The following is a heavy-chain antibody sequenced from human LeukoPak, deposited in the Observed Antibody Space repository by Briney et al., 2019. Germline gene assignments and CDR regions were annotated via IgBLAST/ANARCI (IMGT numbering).Heavy chain of an antibody. D-gene: IGHD6-13*01. CDR3: AKRQYSSSWYAVFDY. V-gene: IGHV3-23*01. Sequence: PAGGSLRLSCAASGFTFSSYAMSWVRQAPGKGLEWVSAISGSGGSTYYADSVKGRFTISRDNSKNTLYLQMNSLRAEDTAVYYCAKRQYSSSWYAVFDYWGQGTLVTVSS. CDR1: GFTFSSYA. CDR2: ISGSGGST. J-gene: IGHJ4*02.